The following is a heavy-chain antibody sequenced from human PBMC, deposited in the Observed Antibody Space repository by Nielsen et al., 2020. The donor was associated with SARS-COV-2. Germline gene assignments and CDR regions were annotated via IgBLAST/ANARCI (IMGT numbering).Heavy chain of an antibody. CDR3: TRRYGDYGIN. D-gene: IGHD4-17*01. CDR2: ISYDGSNK. V-gene: IGHV3-30-3*01. J-gene: IGHJ4*02. CDR1: GFTFSSYA. Sequence: GGSLRLSCAASGFTFSSYAMHWVRQAPGKGLEWVAVISYDGSNKYYADSVKGRFTISRDNSKNTLYLQMNSLKTEDTAVYYCTRRYGDYGINWGQGTLVTVSS.